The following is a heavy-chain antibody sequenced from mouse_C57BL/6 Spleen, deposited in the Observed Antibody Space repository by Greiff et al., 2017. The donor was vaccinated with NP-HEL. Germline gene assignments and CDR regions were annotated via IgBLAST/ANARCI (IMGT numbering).Heavy chain of an antibody. D-gene: IGHD1-1*01. Sequence: VQLQQPGAELVKPGASVKLSCKASGYTFTSYWMHWVKQRPGQGLEWIGMIHPNSGSTNYNEKFKSKATLTVDKSSSTAYMQLSSLTSEDSAIYYCARSWYITTVVATDYAMDYWGQGTSVTVSS. CDR1: GYTFTSYW. CDR2: IHPNSGST. J-gene: IGHJ4*01. CDR3: ARSWYITTVVATDYAMDY. V-gene: IGHV1-64*01.